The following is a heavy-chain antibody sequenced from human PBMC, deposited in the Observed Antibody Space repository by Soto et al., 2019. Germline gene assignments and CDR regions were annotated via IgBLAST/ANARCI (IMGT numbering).Heavy chain of an antibody. CDR2: IYPGDSDT. Sequence: GESLKISCQGSGYSFTSYWIGWVRQMPGKGLEWMGIIYPGDSDTRYSPSFQGQVTISADKSISTAYLQWSSLKASDTAMYYCASTRSSSPTNYYYGMDVWGQGTTVTVSS. V-gene: IGHV5-51*01. J-gene: IGHJ6*02. CDR1: GYSFTSYW. D-gene: IGHD6-13*01. CDR3: ASTRSSSPTNYYYGMDV.